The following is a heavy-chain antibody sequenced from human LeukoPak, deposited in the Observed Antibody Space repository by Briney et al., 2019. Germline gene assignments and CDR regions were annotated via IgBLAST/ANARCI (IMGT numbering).Heavy chain of an antibody. Sequence: PGGSLRLSCAASGFTFSSYAMSWVRQAPGKGLEWVSAISGSGGSTYYADSVKGRFTISRDNSKNTLYLLMNSLRAEDTAVYYCAKAFYGDYSLLVFDYWGQGTLVTVSS. CDR3: AKAFYGDYSLLVFDY. D-gene: IGHD4-17*01. V-gene: IGHV3-23*01. CDR2: ISGSGGST. J-gene: IGHJ4*02. CDR1: GFTFSSYA.